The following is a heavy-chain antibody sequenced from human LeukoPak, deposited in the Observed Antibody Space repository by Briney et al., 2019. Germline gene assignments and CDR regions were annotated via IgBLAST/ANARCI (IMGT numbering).Heavy chain of an antibody. D-gene: IGHD3-3*01. V-gene: IGHV3-30*03. Sequence: GGSLRLSRAPSGFTFSRHGMHWVRQAPGKGLEWVAIISNDGSRKYYAHSVEGRFTISRDNTKNTLYLQMDSLRAEDTAVYYCARDRAWNYFDYWGQGTLVTVSS. CDR1: GFTFSRHG. J-gene: IGHJ4*02. CDR3: ARDRAWNYFDY. CDR2: ISNDGSRK.